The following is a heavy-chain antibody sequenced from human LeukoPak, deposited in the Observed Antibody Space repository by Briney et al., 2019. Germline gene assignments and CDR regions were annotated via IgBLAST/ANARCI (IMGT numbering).Heavy chain of an antibody. D-gene: IGHD3-16*01. J-gene: IGHJ6*02. V-gene: IGHV3-7*01. CDR1: GFTFSDSW. CDR3: ATYTHWVAGDV. Sequence: GGSLRLSCAASGFTFSDSWMSWVRQAPGKGLEWVANMNQDGSEKDYVDCVKGRFTISRDNARNSLYLQMGSLRAEDTAVYYCATYTHWVAGDVWGQGTTVTVSS. CDR2: MNQDGSEK.